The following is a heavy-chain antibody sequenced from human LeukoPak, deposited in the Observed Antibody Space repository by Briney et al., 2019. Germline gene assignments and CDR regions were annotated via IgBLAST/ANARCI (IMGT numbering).Heavy chain of an antibody. V-gene: IGHV3-73*01. CDR1: GFTFSGSA. J-gene: IGHJ3*02. Sequence: PGGSLKLSCAASGFTFSGSAMHWVRQASGKGLEWVGRIRSKANSYATAYAASVKGRFTISRDDSKNTAYLQMNGLKTEDTAVYYCSGMTTPDAFDIWGQGTMVTVSS. CDR2: IRSKANSYAT. D-gene: IGHD2-15*01. CDR3: SGMTTPDAFDI.